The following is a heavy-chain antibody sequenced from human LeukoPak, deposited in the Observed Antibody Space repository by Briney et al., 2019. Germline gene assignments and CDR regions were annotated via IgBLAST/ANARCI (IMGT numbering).Heavy chain of an antibody. D-gene: IGHD6-13*01. J-gene: IGHJ4*02. CDR2: IYYSGST. CDR1: DGSIRSSDYY. Sequence: SETLSLTCTVSDGSIRSSDYYWGWIRQPPGKGLEWIGSIYYSGSTYYNPSLKSRVTISVDTSKNQFSLKLSSVTAADTALYFCARRGYSSSWYPAFDYWGQGTLVTVSS. V-gene: IGHV4-39*01. CDR3: ARRGYSSSWYPAFDY.